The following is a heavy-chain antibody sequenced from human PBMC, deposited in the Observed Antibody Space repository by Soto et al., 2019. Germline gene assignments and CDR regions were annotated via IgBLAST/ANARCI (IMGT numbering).Heavy chain of an antibody. D-gene: IGHD6-25*01. V-gene: IGHV5-51*01. CDR3: ARGSGFFDY. Sequence: PGESLKISCEGSGYSFTTYWIGWVRQMPGKGLEWMGIIYAGDSETRYSPSFQGQVTISADKSIRTAYLQWSSLKASDTAVYYCARGSGFFDYWGQGTLVTVSS. CDR2: IYAGDSET. J-gene: IGHJ4*02. CDR1: GYSFTTYW.